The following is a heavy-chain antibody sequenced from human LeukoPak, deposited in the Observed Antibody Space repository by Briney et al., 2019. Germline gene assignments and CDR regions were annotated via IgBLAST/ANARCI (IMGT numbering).Heavy chain of an antibody. CDR1: GFTFRNYG. J-gene: IGHJ6*02. V-gene: IGHV3-30*18. D-gene: IGHD1-14*01. CDR3: AKDRYLEAYGMDV. CDR2: ISYDGSRK. Sequence: GGSLRLSCAASGFTFRNYGMHWVRQAPGKGLEWVAVISYDGSRKFYGDSVKGRFTISRDNSKNTLYVQMSSLRAEDTAVYYCAKDRYLEAYGMDVWGQGTTVTVSS.